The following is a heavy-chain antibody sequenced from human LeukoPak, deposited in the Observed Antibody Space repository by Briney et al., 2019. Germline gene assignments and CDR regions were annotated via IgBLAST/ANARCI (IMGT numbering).Heavy chain of an antibody. CDR2: IYTSGST. CDR1: GNSFGNYY. J-gene: IGHJ2*01. CDR3: ARVSSSWYQDWYFDL. D-gene: IGHD6-13*01. Sequence: ASETLSLTCTVSGNSFGNYYWSWIRQPAGKGLEWIGRIYTSGSTNYNPSLKSRVSMSVDTSKRQFSLKLSSVTAADTAVYYCARVSSSWYQDWYFDLWGRGTVVTVSS. V-gene: IGHV4-4*07.